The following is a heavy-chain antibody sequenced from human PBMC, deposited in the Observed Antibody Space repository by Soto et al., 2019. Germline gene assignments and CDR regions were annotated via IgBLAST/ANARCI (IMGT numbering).Heavy chain of an antibody. CDR3: TTDPVTMIVVVPYSG. CDR2: IYYSGTT. Sequence: ETLSLTCTVSGGSISSYYWSWIRQPPGKGLEWIGYIYYSGTTDYAAPVKGRFTISRDDSKNTLYLQMNSLKTEDTAVYYCTTDPVTMIVVVPYSGWGQGTLVTVSS. D-gene: IGHD3-22*01. CDR1: GGSISSYY. J-gene: IGHJ4*02. V-gene: IGHV3-15*01.